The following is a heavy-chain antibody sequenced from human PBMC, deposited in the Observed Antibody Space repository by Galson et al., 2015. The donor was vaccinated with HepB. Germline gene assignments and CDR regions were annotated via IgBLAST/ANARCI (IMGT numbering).Heavy chain of an antibody. CDR3: AKRMARGKQQLVQDWFDP. J-gene: IGHJ5*02. D-gene: IGHD6-13*01. Sequence: SLRLSCAASGFSFSTYAMSWVRQAPGKGLEWVSAISGGDNITYYADSVKGRFTISRDNSKHILYLQMNSLRAEDTAAYYCAKRMARGKQQLVQDWFDPWGQGTLVTVSS. CDR2: ISGGDNIT. V-gene: IGHV3-23*01. CDR1: GFSFSTYA.